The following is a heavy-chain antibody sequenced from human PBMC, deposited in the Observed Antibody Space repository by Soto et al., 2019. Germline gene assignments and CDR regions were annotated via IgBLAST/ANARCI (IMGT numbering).Heavy chain of an antibody. CDR2: ISWNSGSI. V-gene: IGHV3-9*01. D-gene: IGHD2-15*01. CDR1: GFTFDDYA. J-gene: IGHJ5*02. Sequence: GGSLRLSCAASGFTFDDYAMHWVRQAPGKGLEWVSGISWNSGSIGYADSVKGRFTISRDNAKNSLYLQMNSLRAEDTALYYCAKAYAPVVVVAATFDPWGQGTLVTVSS. CDR3: AKAYAPVVVVAATFDP.